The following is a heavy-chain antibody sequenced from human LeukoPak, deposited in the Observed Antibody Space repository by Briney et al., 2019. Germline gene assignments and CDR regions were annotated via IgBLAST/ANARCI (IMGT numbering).Heavy chain of an antibody. V-gene: IGHV4-39*07. Sequence: SGTLSLTCTVSGGSISSSSYYWGWIRQPPGKGLEWIGSIYYSGSTNYNPSLKSRVTISVDTSKNQFSLKLTSVTAADTAVYYCARTTEGGYTYGYFYYYYMDVWGKGTTVTISS. CDR3: ARTTEGGYTYGYFYYYYMDV. CDR1: GGSISSSSYY. D-gene: IGHD5-18*01. J-gene: IGHJ6*03. CDR2: IYYSGST.